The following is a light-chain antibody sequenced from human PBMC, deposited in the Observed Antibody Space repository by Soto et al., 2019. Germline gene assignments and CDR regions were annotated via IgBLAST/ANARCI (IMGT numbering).Light chain of an antibody. Sequence: AIQLTQSPSSLSASVGDRVTITCRASQGISSALAWYQQKPGKAPKLLIYDASTLESGVPSRFSGSGSGTDFTLTISSLQPEDFATYYCQQFKSYPITFGQGTRVEIK. CDR1: QGISSA. V-gene: IGKV1-13*02. CDR2: DAS. CDR3: QQFKSYPIT. J-gene: IGKJ1*01.